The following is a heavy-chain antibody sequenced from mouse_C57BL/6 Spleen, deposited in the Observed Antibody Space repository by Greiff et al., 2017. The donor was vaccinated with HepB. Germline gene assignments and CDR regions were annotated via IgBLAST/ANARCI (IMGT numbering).Heavy chain of an antibody. CDR3: TRDPHYGSSYWYFDV. Sequence: VKVVESGAELVRPGASVTLSCKASGYTFTDYEMHWVKQTPVHGLEWIGAIDPETGGTAYNQKFKGKAILTADKSSSTAYMELRSLTSEDSAVYYCTRDPHYGSSYWYFDVWGTGTTVTVSS. CDR1: GYTFTDYE. D-gene: IGHD1-1*01. V-gene: IGHV1-15*01. CDR2: IDPETGGT. J-gene: IGHJ1*03.